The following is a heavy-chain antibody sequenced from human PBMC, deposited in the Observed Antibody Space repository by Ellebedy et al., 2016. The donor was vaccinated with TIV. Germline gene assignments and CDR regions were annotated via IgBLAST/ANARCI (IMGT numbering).Heavy chain of an antibody. J-gene: IGHJ5*02. Sequence: SGPTLMKPTPTLTLTCTFYGFSLSTSGMCVSWLRQPTGKALEWLARIDWDDDKYYSTSLKTRLTISKDTSKNQVVLTMTNMDPVDTATYYCAQMVCPRRSLNWFDPWGQGTLVTVSS. V-gene: IGHV2-70*11. CDR2: IDWDDDK. D-gene: IGHD1-14*01. CDR3: AQMVCPRRSLNWFDP. CDR1: GFSLSTSGMC.